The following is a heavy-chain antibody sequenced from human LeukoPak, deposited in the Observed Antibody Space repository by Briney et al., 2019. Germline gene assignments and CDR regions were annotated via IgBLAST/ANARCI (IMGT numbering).Heavy chain of an antibody. D-gene: IGHD3-3*01. Sequence: GASVKVSCKASGYTFTSYDINWVRQATGQGLEWMGWMNPNSGNTGYAQKFQGRVTITRNTSISTAYMELSSLRSEDTAVYYCARVGEPHWRFLEWLSPAPFDYWGQGTLVTVSS. J-gene: IGHJ4*02. V-gene: IGHV1-8*03. CDR3: ARVGEPHWRFLEWLSPAPFDY. CDR2: MNPNSGNT. CDR1: GYTFTSYD.